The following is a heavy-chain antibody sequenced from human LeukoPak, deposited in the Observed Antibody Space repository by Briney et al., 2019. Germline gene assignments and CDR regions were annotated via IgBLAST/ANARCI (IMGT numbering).Heavy chain of an antibody. V-gene: IGHV3-7*01. CDR1: GFTFSSYW. Sequence: PGGSLRLSCAASGFTFSSYWMSWVRQAPGKGLEWVANIKQDGSEKYYVDSVRGRFTISRDNAKNSLYLQMNSLRAEDTAVYYCARDRGILTGYSFYYYYYMDVWGKGTTVTISS. CDR3: ARDRGILTGYSFYYYYYMDV. CDR2: IKQDGSEK. D-gene: IGHD3-9*01. J-gene: IGHJ6*03.